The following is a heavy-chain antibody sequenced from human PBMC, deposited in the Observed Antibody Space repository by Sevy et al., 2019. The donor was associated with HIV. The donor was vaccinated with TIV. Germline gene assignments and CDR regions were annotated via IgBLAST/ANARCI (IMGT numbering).Heavy chain of an antibody. V-gene: IGHV5-51*01. CDR1: GYSFTSYW. J-gene: IGHJ3*02. D-gene: IGHD2-2*03. CDR2: IYPGDSDT. CDR3: ASGYCSSTSCPKTDAFDI. Sequence: GESLKISCKGSGYSFTSYWIGWVRQMPGKGLEWMGIIYPGDSDTRYSPSFQGQVTISADKSISTAYLQWSSLKASDTPMYYCASGYCSSTSCPKTDAFDIWGQGTMVTVSS.